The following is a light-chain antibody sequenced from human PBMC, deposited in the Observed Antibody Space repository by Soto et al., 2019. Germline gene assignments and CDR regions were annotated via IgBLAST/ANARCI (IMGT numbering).Light chain of an antibody. J-gene: IGKJ1*01. CDR3: HQYHLWPWT. CDR1: QSVSSN. CDR2: GAS. Sequence: EIVMTQSPATLSVSPGERATLSCRASQSVSSNLAWYQQKPGQAPRLLIYGASTRATGIPARFSGSGSGTEFTLTVSSLQSEDFAVYYCHQYHLWPWTFGQGTKVDI. V-gene: IGKV3D-15*01.